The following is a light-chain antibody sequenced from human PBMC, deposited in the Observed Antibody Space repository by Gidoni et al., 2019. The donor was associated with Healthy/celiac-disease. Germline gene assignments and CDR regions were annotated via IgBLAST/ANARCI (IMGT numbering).Light chain of an antibody. V-gene: IGLV1-40*01. J-gene: IGLJ2*01. Sequence: QSVLTQPHSVYGAPGQRGTISCTGSSSNIGAGYDVHWYQQLPGTAPKLLIYGNSNRPSGVPDRFSGSKSGTSASLAITGLQAEDEADYSCQSYDSSLSGSVFGGGTKLTVL. CDR2: GNS. CDR3: QSYDSSLSGSV. CDR1: SSNIGAGYD.